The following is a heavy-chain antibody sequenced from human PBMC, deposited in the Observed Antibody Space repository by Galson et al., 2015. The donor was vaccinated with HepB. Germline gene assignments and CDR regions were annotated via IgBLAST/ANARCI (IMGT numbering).Heavy chain of an antibody. D-gene: IGHD3-10*01. CDR2: IRQDGIDK. Sequence: SLRLSCAASGFTFNTYWMSWVRQAPRKGLEWVANIRQDGIDKYYLDSVKGRFTISRDNAKNSLYLQMNNPRADDTAIYYCAQNGMGGSGRVVYWGQGTLVTVSS. CDR3: AQNGMGGSGRVVY. V-gene: IGHV3-7*01. CDR1: GFTFNTYW. J-gene: IGHJ4*02.